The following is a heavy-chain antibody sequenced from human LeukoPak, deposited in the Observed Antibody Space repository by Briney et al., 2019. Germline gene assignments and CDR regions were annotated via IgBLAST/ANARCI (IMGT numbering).Heavy chain of an antibody. Sequence: SETLSLTCTVSGDSISGYYWSWIRQPPGKELEWIGYIYDSGSTNYNPSLKSRVTISVDTSKNQFSLKLSSVTAADTAVYYCARETYYYYMDVWGKGTTVTVSS. J-gene: IGHJ6*03. CDR1: GDSISGYY. V-gene: IGHV4-59*01. CDR2: IYDSGST. CDR3: ARETYYYYMDV.